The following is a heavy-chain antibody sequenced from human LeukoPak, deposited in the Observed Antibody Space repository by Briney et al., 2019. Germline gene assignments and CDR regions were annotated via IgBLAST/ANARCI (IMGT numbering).Heavy chain of an antibody. Sequence: PGRSLRLSSAASGFSFDDYAMNWVRQAPGKGLEWVSGISCNGATIGYADSVKGRFTIFRDNAKNSLYLQINSLRTEDTALYYCAKGVEYSSSWSGFDYWGQGTLVTVSS. CDR3: AKGVEYSSSWSGFDY. J-gene: IGHJ4*02. D-gene: IGHD6-6*01. CDR1: GFSFDDYA. CDR2: ISCNGATI. V-gene: IGHV3-9*01.